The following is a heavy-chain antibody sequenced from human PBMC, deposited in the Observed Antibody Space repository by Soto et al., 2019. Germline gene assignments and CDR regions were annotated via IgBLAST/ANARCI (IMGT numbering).Heavy chain of an antibody. D-gene: IGHD6-13*01. CDR2: IWYDGSNK. CDR1: GFTFSSYG. J-gene: IGHJ4*02. V-gene: IGHV3-33*01. CDR3: ARDVGGYSSSWYLKYYFDY. Sequence: GGSLRLSCAASGFTFSSYGMHWVRQAPGKGLEWVAVIWYDGSNKYYADSVKGRFTISRDNSKNRLYLQMNSLRAEDTAVYYCARDVGGYSSSWYLKYYFDYWGQGTLVTVSS.